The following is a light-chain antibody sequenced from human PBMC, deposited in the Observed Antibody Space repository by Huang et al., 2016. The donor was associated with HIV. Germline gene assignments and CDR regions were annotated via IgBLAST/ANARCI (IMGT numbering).Light chain of an antibody. CDR1: QDISNY. CDR3: QQYSNLPPSLT. Sequence: DIQMTQSPSSLSASVRDRLTITCQASQDISNYLNWYQKKPGKAPKLLIYDASNLETGVPSRFSGGGSGTHFTFTINNLQPEDIATYYCQQYSNLPPSLTFGGGTRVEIK. V-gene: IGKV1-33*01. CDR2: DAS. J-gene: IGKJ4*01.